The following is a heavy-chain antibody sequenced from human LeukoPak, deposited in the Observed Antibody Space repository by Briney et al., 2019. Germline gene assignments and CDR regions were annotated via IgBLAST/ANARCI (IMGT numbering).Heavy chain of an antibody. J-gene: IGHJ4*02. Sequence: GGSLRLSCVVSGLTFSHHWIHWVRQVPGKGLEWVSSISSSSYIYYADSVKGGFTISRDNAKNSLYLQMNSLRAEDTAVYYCARGGVFYDSSGYYYNYWGQGTLVTVSS. CDR3: ARGGVFYDSSGYYYNY. CDR1: GLTFSHHW. D-gene: IGHD3-22*01. CDR2: ISSSSYI. V-gene: IGHV3-21*01.